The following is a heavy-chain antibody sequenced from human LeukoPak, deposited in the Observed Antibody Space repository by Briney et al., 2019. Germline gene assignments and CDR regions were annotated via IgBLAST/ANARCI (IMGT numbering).Heavy chain of an antibody. Sequence: ASVKVSCKAAGYTFTSYAMHLVRQAPGQRLEGMGWINAGNGNTKYSQKFQGRVTITRDTSASTAYMELSSLRSEDTAVYYSATDSSGYSRDGMDVWGQGTTVTVSS. D-gene: IGHD3-22*01. CDR2: INAGNGNT. CDR3: ATDSSGYSRDGMDV. V-gene: IGHV1-3*01. CDR1: GYTFTSYA. J-gene: IGHJ6*02.